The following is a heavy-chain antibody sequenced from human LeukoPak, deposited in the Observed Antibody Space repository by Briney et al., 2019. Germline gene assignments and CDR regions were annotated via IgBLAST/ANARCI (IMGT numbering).Heavy chain of an antibody. CDR1: GGSISSGGYY. Sequence: PSQTLSLTCTVSGGSISSGGYYWSWIRQPPGKGLEWIGYIYYSGTTYYNPSLKSRVTISVDTSKNQSSLKLSSVTAADTAVYYCASFYQVYYFDYWGQGILVTVSS. D-gene: IGHD3-16*02. J-gene: IGHJ4*02. V-gene: IGHV4-30-4*01. CDR2: IYYSGTT. CDR3: ASFYQVYYFDY.